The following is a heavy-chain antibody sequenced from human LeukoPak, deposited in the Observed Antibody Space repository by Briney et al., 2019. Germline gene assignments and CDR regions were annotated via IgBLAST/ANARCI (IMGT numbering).Heavy chain of an antibody. D-gene: IGHD1-14*01. CDR1: GGTFSSYA. V-gene: IGHV1-69*01. CDR2: IIPIFGTA. Sequence: SVKVSCKASGGTFSSYAISWVRQAPGQGLEWMGGIIPIFGTANYAQKFQGRVTITADESTSTAYMELSSLRSEDTAVYYCASTGPGDHSEYFQHWGQGTLVTVSS. CDR3: ASTGPGDHSEYFQH. J-gene: IGHJ1*01.